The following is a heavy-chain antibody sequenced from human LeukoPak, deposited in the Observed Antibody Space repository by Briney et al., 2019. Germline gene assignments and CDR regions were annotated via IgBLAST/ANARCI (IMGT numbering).Heavy chain of an antibody. CDR2: TSSDLNVK. Sequence: GGSLRLSCAASGFTFRNYVIHWVRQAPGKGLEWVAVTSSDLNVKLYADSVKGRFTISRDNSRSTLYLQMNSLRPEDTAIYYCAREGYYGSGSPPSLYFDYWGLGTLVTVSS. CDR1: GFTFRNYV. D-gene: IGHD3-10*01. CDR3: AREGYYGSGSPPSLYFDY. V-gene: IGHV3-30-3*01. J-gene: IGHJ4*02.